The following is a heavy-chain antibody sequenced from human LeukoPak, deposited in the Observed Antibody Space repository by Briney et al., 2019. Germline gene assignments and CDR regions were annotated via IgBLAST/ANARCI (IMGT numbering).Heavy chain of an antibody. J-gene: IGHJ4*02. CDR3: VRGNLVFDY. CDR1: GFTFSTYW. CDR2: IKPDGREK. Sequence: GGSLTLSCAASGFTFSTYWMSWVRQSPGKGLEWVANIKPDGREKNYADSVKGRFTLSRDNAENSLFLQMNSLGAEDTAVYYCVRGNLVFDYWGQGALVTVSS. V-gene: IGHV3-7*01. D-gene: IGHD1-7*01.